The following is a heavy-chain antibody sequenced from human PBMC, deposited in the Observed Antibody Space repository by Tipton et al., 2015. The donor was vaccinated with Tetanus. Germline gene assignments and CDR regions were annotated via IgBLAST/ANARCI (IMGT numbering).Heavy chain of an antibody. Sequence: VQLVQSGAEVKKPGASVKVSCKASGYTFTGYYMHWVRQAPGQGLEWMGWINPNSGGTNYAQKFQGRVTMTRDTSISTAYMELSSLRSEDTAVYYCATYRSGWYNYFDYWGQGTLVTVSS. CDR1: GYTFTGYY. V-gene: IGHV1-2*02. D-gene: IGHD6-19*01. J-gene: IGHJ4*02. CDR2: INPNSGGT. CDR3: ATYRSGWYNYFDY.